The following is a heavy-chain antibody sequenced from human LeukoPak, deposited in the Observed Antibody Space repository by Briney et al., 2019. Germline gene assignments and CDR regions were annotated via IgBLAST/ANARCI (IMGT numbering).Heavy chain of an antibody. V-gene: IGHV4-38-2*02. Sequence: RASETLSLTCTVSGYSISSGYYWGWIRQPPGKGLEWIGSIYYSGSTYYNPSLKSRVTISVDTSKNQFSLKLSSVTAADTAVYYCARDRSILRFLEWLFQWFDPWGQGTLVTVSS. J-gene: IGHJ5*02. D-gene: IGHD3-3*01. CDR1: GYSISSGYY. CDR3: ARDRSILRFLEWLFQWFDP. CDR2: IYYSGST.